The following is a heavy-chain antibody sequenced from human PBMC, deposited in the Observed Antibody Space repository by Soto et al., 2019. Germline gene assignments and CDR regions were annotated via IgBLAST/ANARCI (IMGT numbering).Heavy chain of an antibody. V-gene: IGHV3-30*18. D-gene: IGHD3-3*01. J-gene: IGHJ6*02. CDR3: AKDSGLEWVAYGMDV. CDR2: ISYDGSNK. Sequence: GGSLRLSCAASGLTFNSYGMHWVRQAPGKGLEWVAVISYDGSNKYYGDSVKGRFTISRDNSKNTLYLQMNSLRAEDTAVYYCAKDSGLEWVAYGMDVWGQGTTVTVSS. CDR1: GLTFNSYG.